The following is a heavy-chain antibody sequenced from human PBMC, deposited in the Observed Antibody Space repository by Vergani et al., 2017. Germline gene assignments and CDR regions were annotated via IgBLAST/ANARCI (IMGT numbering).Heavy chain of an antibody. V-gene: IGHV3-15*07. J-gene: IGHJ6*02. CDR1: GFSFRNAW. CDR2: IKSTFDRGTT. CDR3: TTDXRYCGDGSCYWLRDHHYYGMDV. Sequence: EVQLVESGGGIVKPGGSLRLSCVASGFSFRNAWMNWVRRTPGKGLEWVGRIKSTFDRGTTDYAAAVKGRFTMSRDDSKNTLFLQMNGLKTEDIGVYYCTTDXRYCGDGSCYWLRDHHYYGMDVWGQGTTVTVSS. D-gene: IGHD2-21*01.